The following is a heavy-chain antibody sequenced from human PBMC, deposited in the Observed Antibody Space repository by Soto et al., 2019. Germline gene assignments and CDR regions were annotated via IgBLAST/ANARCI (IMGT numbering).Heavy chain of an antibody. Sequence: EVQLVESGGGLVQPGGSLRLSCAASGFTFSSYWMSWVRQAPGKGLEWVANIKQDGSEKYYVDSVKGRFTISRDNAKNXXYLQMNSLRAEDTAVYYCARPVDTAMVPGECWFDPWGQGTLVTVSS. J-gene: IGHJ5*02. CDR1: GFTFSSYW. V-gene: IGHV3-7*01. CDR3: ARPVDTAMVPGECWFDP. D-gene: IGHD5-18*01. CDR2: IKQDGSEK.